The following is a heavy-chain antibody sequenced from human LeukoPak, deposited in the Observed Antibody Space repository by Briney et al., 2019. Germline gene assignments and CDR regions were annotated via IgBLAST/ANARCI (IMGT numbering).Heavy chain of an antibody. V-gene: IGHV3-23*01. Sequence: GGSLRLSCVASGITYEDYAFSWVRQAPGKGLEWVSVISGGGRSTSYADSLKGRFTISRDNSKNTLYLQMNSLRAEDTAVYYCAQLDVLRSDYFESWGQGTLVTASS. J-gene: IGHJ4*02. CDR1: GITYEDYA. D-gene: IGHD3-22*01. CDR3: AQLDVLRSDYFES. CDR2: ISGGGRST.